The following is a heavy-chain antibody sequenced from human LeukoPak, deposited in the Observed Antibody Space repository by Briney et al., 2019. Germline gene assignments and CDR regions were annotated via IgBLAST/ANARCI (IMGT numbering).Heavy chain of an antibody. CDR2: IYYSGST. CDR1: GGSISSSNR. V-gene: IGHV4-4*02. Sequence: NSLETLSLTCAVSGGSISSSNRWSWVRQPPGKGLEWIGYIYYSGSTNYNPSLKSRVTISVDTSKNQFSLKLSSVTAADTAVYYCARGPDYYDSSGYEDYWGQGTLVTVSS. D-gene: IGHD3-22*01. CDR3: ARGPDYYDSSGYEDY. J-gene: IGHJ4*02.